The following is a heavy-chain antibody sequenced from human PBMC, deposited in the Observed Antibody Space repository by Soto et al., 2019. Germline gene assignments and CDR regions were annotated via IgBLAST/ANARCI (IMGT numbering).Heavy chain of an antibody. V-gene: IGHV1-69*12. J-gene: IGHJ4*02. Sequence: QVQLVQSGAEVKKPGSSVKVSCKASGGTFSSYAISWVRQAPGQGLEWMGGIIPIFGTANYAQKFQGRVXIXAXASTSTAYMELSSLRSEDTAVYYCARMGVVTATASDWGQGALVTVSS. CDR3: ARMGVVTATASD. CDR1: GGTFSSYA. CDR2: IIPIFGTA. D-gene: IGHD2-21*02.